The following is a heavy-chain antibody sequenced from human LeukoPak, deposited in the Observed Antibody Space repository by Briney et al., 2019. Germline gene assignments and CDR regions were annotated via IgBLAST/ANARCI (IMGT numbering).Heavy chain of an antibody. V-gene: IGHV1-69*05. CDR1: GGTFSSYA. CDR2: IIPIFGTA. D-gene: IGHD6-13*01. J-gene: IGHJ3*02. Sequence: SVKVSCKASGGTFSSYAISWVRQAPGQGLEWMGGIIPIFGTANYAQKFQGRVTITTDESTSTACMELSSLRSEDTAVYYCARAEIAAAVHDAFDIWGQGTMVTVSS. CDR3: ARAEIAAAVHDAFDI.